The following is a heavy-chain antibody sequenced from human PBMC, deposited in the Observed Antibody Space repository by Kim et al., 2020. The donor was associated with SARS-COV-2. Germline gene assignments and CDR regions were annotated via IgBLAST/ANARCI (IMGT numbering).Heavy chain of an antibody. CDR2: IDPSDSYT. Sequence: GESLKISCKGSGYSFTSYWISWVRQMPGKGLEWMGRIDPSDSYTNYSPSFQGHVTIPADKSISTAYLQWSSLKASDTAMYYCARLLIQGDPVPPLDVWGQGTTVTVSS. V-gene: IGHV5-10-1*01. J-gene: IGHJ6*02. CDR3: ARLLIQGDPVPPLDV. CDR1: GYSFTSYW. D-gene: IGHD3-16*01.